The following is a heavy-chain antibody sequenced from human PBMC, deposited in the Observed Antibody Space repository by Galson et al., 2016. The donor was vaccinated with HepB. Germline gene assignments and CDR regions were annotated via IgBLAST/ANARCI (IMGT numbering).Heavy chain of an antibody. CDR3: ATGFPAAGSCGY. CDR2: INPSGGVT. D-gene: IGHD6-13*01. V-gene: IGHV1-2*06. Sequence: QSGAEVKKPGESLKISCKASGSTFTTYFMHWVRQAPGQRPEWMGRINPSGGVTNYAQRFKGRVTMTRDTSNNTAYLELTGLTSDDTAVYFCATGFPAAGSCGYRGQGTRVIVSS. CDR1: GSTFTTYF. J-gene: IGHJ4*02.